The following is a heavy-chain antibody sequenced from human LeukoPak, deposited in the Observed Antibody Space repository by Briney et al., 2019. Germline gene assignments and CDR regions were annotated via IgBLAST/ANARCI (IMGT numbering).Heavy chain of an antibody. CDR2: IYHSGST. J-gene: IGHJ3*02. V-gene: IGHV4-30-2*01. CDR1: GGSISSGGYS. CDR3: ARDPIHSDFGSLGAFDI. Sequence: SETLSLTCAVSGGSISSGGYSWSWIRQPPGTGLEWIGYIYHSGSTYYNPSLKSRVTISVDRSKNQFSLKLSSVTAADTAVYYCARDPIHSDFGSLGAFDIWGQGTMVTVSS. D-gene: IGHD3-3*01.